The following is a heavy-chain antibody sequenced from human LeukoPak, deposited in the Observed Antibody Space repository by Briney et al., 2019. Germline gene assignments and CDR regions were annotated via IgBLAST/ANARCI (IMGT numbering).Heavy chain of an antibody. CDR3: ARDGAVAGTVVDY. V-gene: IGHV5-51*01. J-gene: IGHJ4*02. CDR2: IDPGDSDT. CDR1: GYNFNSYW. Sequence: GESLKISCKGSGYNFNSYWVGWVRQMPGKGLEWMGIIDPGDSDTRYSPSFQGQVTISADKSISTAYLQWNSLRAEDTAVYYCARDGAVAGTVVDYWGQGTLVTVSS. D-gene: IGHD6-19*01.